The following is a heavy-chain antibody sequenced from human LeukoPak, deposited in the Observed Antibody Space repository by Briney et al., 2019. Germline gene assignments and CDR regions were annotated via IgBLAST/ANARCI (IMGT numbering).Heavy chain of an antibody. CDR2: INAEGGDQ. J-gene: IGHJ4*02. Sequence: GGSLRLSCTASGFTFKTSYMAWVRQAAGKGPEWVSQINAEGGDQSYVDSVKGRFIISRDNTKNSVFLQMNSGRTEDTAFYYCVNPPGKRFGYWGQGTLVTVS. CDR3: VNPPGKRFGY. CDR1: GFTFKTSY. V-gene: IGHV3-7*03. D-gene: IGHD1-14*01.